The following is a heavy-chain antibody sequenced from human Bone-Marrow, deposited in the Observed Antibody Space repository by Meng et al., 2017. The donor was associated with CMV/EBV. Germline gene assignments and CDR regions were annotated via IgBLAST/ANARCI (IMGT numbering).Heavy chain of an antibody. CDR3: TRDSGVGVVIDS. CDR2: IGSSRSSYI. D-gene: IGHD3-3*01. V-gene: IGHV3-21*01. CDR1: GFTFGRHS. Sequence: GESLKISCVTSGFTFGRHSMNWIRQAPGRGLECVSTIGSSRSSYIYYRDSVKGRFTISRDNAKNSLYLHMSSLRAEDTAVYYCTRDSGVGVVIDSWGQGTLVTVSS. J-gene: IGHJ5*01.